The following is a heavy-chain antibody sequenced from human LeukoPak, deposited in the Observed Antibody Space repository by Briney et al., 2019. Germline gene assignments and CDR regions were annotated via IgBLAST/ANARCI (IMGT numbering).Heavy chain of an antibody. J-gene: IGHJ6*03. CDR3: ARGAERVRGVIIDLFYMDV. V-gene: IGHV1-8*01. Sequence: GASVKVSCKASGYTFTSYDINWLRQATGQGLEWMGWMNPNSGNTGYAQKFQGRVTMTRNTSISTAYMELSSLRSEDTAVYYCARGAERVRGVIIDLFYMDVWGKGTTVTVSS. CDR2: MNPNSGNT. CDR1: GYTFTSYD. D-gene: IGHD3-10*01.